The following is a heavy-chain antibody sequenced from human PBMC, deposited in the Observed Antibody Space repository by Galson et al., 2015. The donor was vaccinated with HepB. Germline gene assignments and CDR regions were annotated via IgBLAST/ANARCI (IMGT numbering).Heavy chain of an antibody. CDR3: AGPLRFLVPHDY. J-gene: IGHJ4*02. Sequence: SLRLSCAASGLTFSDYSMNWVRQAPGKGLEWVAYISSSSNTIYYADSVKGRFTISRDNAKKSLYLQMNTLRAEDTAVYYCAGPLRFLVPHDYWGQGTLVTASS. V-gene: IGHV3-48*04. D-gene: IGHD3-3*01. CDR1: GLTFSDYS. CDR2: ISSSSNTI.